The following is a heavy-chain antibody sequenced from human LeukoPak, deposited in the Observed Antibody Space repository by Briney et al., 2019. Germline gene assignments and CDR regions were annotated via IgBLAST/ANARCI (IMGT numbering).Heavy chain of an antibody. CDR1: GFTFSSYA. Sequence: PGGSLRLSCAASGFTFSSYAMSWVRQAPGKGLKWVSAISGSGGSTYYADSVKGRFTISRDNSKNTLYLQMNSLRAEDTAVYYRANGDPRFLEWFDFDYWGQGTLVTVSS. CDR3: ANGDPRFLEWFDFDY. D-gene: IGHD3-3*01. V-gene: IGHV3-23*01. CDR2: ISGSGGST. J-gene: IGHJ4*02.